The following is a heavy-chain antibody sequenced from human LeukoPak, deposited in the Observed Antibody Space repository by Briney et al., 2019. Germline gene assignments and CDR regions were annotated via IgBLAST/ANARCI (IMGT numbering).Heavy chain of an antibody. D-gene: IGHD3-10*01. CDR2: INHSGST. CDR3: ARATPHYYGSDSYYMGSWFDP. CDR1: GGSISSYY. Sequence: TSETLSFTCSVSGGSISSYYWSWIRQPPGKGLEWIGEINHSGSTNYNPSLKSRVTISVDNSKNQFSLKLISVTAADTAVYYCARATPHYYGSDSYYMGSWFDPWGQGTLVTVSS. V-gene: IGHV4-34*01. J-gene: IGHJ5*02.